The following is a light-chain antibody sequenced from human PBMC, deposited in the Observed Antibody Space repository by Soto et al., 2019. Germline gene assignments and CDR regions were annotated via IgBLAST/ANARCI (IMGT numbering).Light chain of an antibody. V-gene: IGKV1-33*01. CDR1: QNINNY. CDR2: DAS. J-gene: IGKJ5*01. CDR3: QQYENLPT. Sequence: IQMTQSPTSLSESVGDRVTITCQPSQNINNYLNWYQQKPGRAPKLLIYDASNLEAGVPSRFRGSGSGTDFTFTISRLQPEDIATYYCQQYENLPTFGQGTRLEI.